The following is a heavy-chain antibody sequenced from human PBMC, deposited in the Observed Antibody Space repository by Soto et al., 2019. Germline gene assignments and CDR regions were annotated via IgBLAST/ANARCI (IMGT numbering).Heavy chain of an antibody. D-gene: IGHD6-13*01. CDR3: ARDTGYSSSWYTGGGYYYYYMDV. Sequence: QVQLQESGPGLVKPSETLSLTCTVSGGSISSYYWSWIRQPPGKGLEWIGYIYYSGSTNYNPSLKSRVTISVDTSKNQFSRKLSSVTAADTAVYYCARDTGYSSSWYTGGGYYYYYMDVWGKGTTVTVSS. V-gene: IGHV4-59*01. CDR1: GGSISSYY. CDR2: IYYSGST. J-gene: IGHJ6*03.